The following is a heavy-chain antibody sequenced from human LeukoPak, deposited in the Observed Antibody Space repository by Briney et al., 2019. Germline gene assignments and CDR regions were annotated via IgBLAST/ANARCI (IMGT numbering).Heavy chain of an antibody. V-gene: IGHV4-34*01. Sequence: PSETLSLTCAVYGGSFSGYSWNRLRQPPGKGLEWIGEINHSGSTNHNPSLKRRVTISVDTSKNQISLKLSSVTAADTAVYYCARETNYYFDYWGQGNLVTVSS. CDR3: ARETNYYFDY. CDR2: INHSGST. CDR1: GGSFSGYS. D-gene: IGHD2-8*01. J-gene: IGHJ4*02.